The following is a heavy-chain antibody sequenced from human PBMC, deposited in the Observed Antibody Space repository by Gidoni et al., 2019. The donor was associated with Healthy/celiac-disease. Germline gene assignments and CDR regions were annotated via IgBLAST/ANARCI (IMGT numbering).Heavy chain of an antibody. CDR1: GGNFSSYA. J-gene: IGHJ6*02. Sequence: QVQLVQSGAEVKKPGSSVKVSCKASGGNFSSYAISWVRQAPGQGLEWMGGIIPIFGTANYAQKFQGRVTITADESTSTAYMELSSLRSEDTAVYYCARGAYSSGWYMDYYYYGMDVWGQGTTVTVSS. D-gene: IGHD6-19*01. V-gene: IGHV1-69*01. CDR3: ARGAYSSGWYMDYYYYGMDV. CDR2: IIPIFGTA.